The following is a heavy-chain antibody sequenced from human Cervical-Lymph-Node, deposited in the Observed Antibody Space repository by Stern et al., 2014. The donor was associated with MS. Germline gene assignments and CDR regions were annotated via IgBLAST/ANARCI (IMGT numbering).Heavy chain of an antibody. CDR2: IYPGDSDT. D-gene: IGHD2-8*02. CDR1: GYTFSSHW. CDR3: ASPLLPVVVYYFDY. J-gene: IGHJ4*02. V-gene: IGHV5-51*01. Sequence: EVQLVESGAEVKKPGESLKISCKAYGYTFSSHWIAWVRQMPGKGLEWMGIIYPGDSDTKYSPSFQGQVTISVDKSISTPYLQWSSLKAADPAMYYCASPLLPVVVYYFDYGGQGPLSTVSS.